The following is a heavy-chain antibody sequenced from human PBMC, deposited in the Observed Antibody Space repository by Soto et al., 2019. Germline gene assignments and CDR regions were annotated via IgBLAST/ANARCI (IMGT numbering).Heavy chain of an antibody. J-gene: IGHJ6*02. V-gene: IGHV1-2*02. Sequence: ASVKVSCKASGYTFTGYYMHWVRQAPGQGLEWMGWTNPNSGGTNYAQKFQGRVTMTRDTSISTAYMELSRLRSDDTAVYYCARVHQPRYYDILTGYSTYYYYYGMDVWGQGTTVTVSS. CDR1: GYTFTGYY. CDR3: ARVHQPRYYDILTGYSTYYYYYGMDV. CDR2: TNPNSGGT. D-gene: IGHD3-9*01.